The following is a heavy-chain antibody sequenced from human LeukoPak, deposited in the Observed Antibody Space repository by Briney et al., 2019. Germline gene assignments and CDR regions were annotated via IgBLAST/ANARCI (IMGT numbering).Heavy chain of an antibody. Sequence: GGSLRLSCAASGFTFSSYAMSWVRQAPGKGLEWVSAISGSGGSTYYADSVKGRFTISRDNAKNSLYLQMNSLRAEDTAVYYCASSEDIVVVVAATGFDYWGQGTLVTVSS. CDR2: ISGSGGST. V-gene: IGHV3-23*01. D-gene: IGHD2-15*01. CDR1: GFTFSSYA. CDR3: ASSEDIVVVVAATGFDY. J-gene: IGHJ4*02.